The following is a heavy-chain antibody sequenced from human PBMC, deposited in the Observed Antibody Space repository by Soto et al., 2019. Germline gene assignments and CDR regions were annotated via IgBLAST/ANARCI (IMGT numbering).Heavy chain of an antibody. J-gene: IGHJ6*02. CDR3: ASPSPHGMDV. CDR2: IIPIFGTA. CDR1: GGTFSSYA. Sequence: SVKVSCKASGGTFSSYAISWVRQAPGQGVEWMGGIIPIFGTANYASKFQGRVTITADESTSTAYMELSNLRSEDTAVHYWASPSPHGMDVWGQGTTVTVSS. V-gene: IGHV1-69*01.